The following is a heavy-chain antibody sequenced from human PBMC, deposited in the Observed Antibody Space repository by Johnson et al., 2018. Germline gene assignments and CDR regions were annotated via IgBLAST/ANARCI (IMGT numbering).Heavy chain of an antibody. Sequence: EVQLLESGGGLFQPGGSLRLSCAASGFTFNNYAMSWVRQTPGKGLEWVSAISGSSRSTYYADSVKGRFTISRDNSKNTLFLQINSLRAEDTARYSCAKDIIALVRGVLHYWGQGSLVTVSS. CDR2: ISGSSRST. CDR3: AKDIIALVRGVLHY. D-gene: IGHD3-10*01. V-gene: IGHV3-23*01. J-gene: IGHJ4*02. CDR1: GFTFNNYA.